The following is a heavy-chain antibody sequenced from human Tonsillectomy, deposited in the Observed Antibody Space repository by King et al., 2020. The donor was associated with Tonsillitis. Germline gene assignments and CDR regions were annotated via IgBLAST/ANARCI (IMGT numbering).Heavy chain of an antibody. Sequence: VQLVESGGGVVQPGGSLRLSCAASRFTFSSYGMHWVRQAPGKGLEWVAVILYDGSDKYYADSVKGRFTISRDNSKNTVYLQMNSLRAEDTAVYFCAKDSLRYSAAWIYFDFWGQGSLVTVSS. V-gene: IGHV3-30*02. CDR2: ILYDGSDK. CDR1: RFTFSSYG. D-gene: IGHD5-12*01. CDR3: AKDSLRYSAAWIYFDF. J-gene: IGHJ4*02.